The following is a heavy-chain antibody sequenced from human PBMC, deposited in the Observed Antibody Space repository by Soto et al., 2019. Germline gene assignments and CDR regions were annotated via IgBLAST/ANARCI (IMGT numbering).Heavy chain of an antibody. D-gene: IGHD6-19*01. CDR3: AKFRVIAVDSFDY. CDR2: IWYDGSNK. J-gene: IGHJ4*02. CDR1: GFTFSSYG. V-gene: IGHV3-33*06. Sequence: GGSLRLSCAASGFTFSSYGMHWVRQAPGKGLEWVAVIWYDGSNKYYADSVKGRFTISRDNSKNTLYLQMNSLRAEDTAVYYCAKFRVIAVDSFDYWGQGTLVTVSS.